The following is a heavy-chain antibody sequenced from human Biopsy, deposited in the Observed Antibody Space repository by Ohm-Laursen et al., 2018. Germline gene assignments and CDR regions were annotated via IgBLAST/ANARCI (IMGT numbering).Heavy chain of an antibody. V-gene: IGHV4-59*08. CDR2: IYSGGNT. CDR1: GYSIIPSGPEN. D-gene: IGHD6-19*01. CDR3: AKHGSGWTEDDAFHI. Sequence: SDTLSLTCSLSGYSIIPSGPENWSWIRQPPGQGLQYIGFIYSGGNTNYNPSLRSRVTISVDTSKNQFSLKLTSVTAAGTAVYYCAKHGSGWTEDDAFHIWGQGTMVTVSS. J-gene: IGHJ3*02.